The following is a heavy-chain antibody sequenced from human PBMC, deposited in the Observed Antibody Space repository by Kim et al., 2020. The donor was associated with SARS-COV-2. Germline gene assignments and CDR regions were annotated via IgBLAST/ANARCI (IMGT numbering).Heavy chain of an antibody. J-gene: IGHJ2*01. CDR2: ISGSGGST. D-gene: IGHD2-2*01. Sequence: GGSLRLSCAASGFTFSSYAMSWVRQAPGKGLEWVSAISGSGGSTYYADSVKGRFTTSRDNSKNTLYLQMNSLRAEDTAVYYCAKDSRIRYGNIYWYFDFWGRGTLGTVSS. CDR1: GFTFSSYA. CDR3: AKDSRIRYGNIYWYFDF. V-gene: IGHV3-23*01.